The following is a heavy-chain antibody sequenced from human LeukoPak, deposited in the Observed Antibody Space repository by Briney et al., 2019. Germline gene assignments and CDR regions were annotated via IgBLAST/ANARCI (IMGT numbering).Heavy chain of an antibody. Sequence: SETLSLTCAVYGGSLSGYNWNWIRQPPGKGLEWIAEISHSGTTHYNPSLKSRVTISVDTSKNQFSLKPTSVTAADTAVYYCVRYGDYWGQGTLVTVSS. J-gene: IGHJ4*02. CDR3: VRYGDY. D-gene: IGHD5-18*01. V-gene: IGHV4-34*01. CDR1: GGSLSGYN. CDR2: ISHSGTT.